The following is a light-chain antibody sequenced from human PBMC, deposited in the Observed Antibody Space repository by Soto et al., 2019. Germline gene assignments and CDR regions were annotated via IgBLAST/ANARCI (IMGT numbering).Light chain of an antibody. CDR3: QQYNNWPMIT. V-gene: IGKV3-15*01. Sequence: EIVMTQSPATLYVSPGERATLSCRASQSVRSHLAWYQQKPGQAPRLLIFGESTRANGIPGRFTGSGSGTELTLIISSLQSEDFAIYYCQQYNNWPMITFCQGTRLEIK. CDR2: GES. CDR1: QSVRSH. J-gene: IGKJ5*01.